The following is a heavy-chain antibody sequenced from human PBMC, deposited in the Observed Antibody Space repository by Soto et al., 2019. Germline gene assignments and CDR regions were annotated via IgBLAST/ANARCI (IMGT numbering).Heavy chain of an antibody. CDR3: AIVSDYVGSGSYYEAAFDI. J-gene: IGHJ3*02. D-gene: IGHD3-10*01. CDR1: GFTFSSYA. Sequence: PGGSLRLSCAASGFTFSSYAMHWVRQAPGKGLEYVSAISSNGGSTYYANSVKGRFTISRDNSKNTLYIQMGSLRAEDMAVYYCAIVSDYVGSGSYYEAAFDIWGQGTMVTVSS. V-gene: IGHV3-64*01. CDR2: ISSNGGST.